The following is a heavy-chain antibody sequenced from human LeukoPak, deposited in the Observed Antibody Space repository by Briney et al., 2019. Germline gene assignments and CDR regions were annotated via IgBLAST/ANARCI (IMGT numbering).Heavy chain of an antibody. CDR3: ARGDEYYYDSSGYLN. D-gene: IGHD3-22*01. V-gene: IGHV4-34*01. J-gene: IGHJ4*02. CDR2: INHSGST. Sequence: SETLSLTCAVYGGSFSGYYWSWIRQPPGKGLEWIGEINHSGSTNYNPSLKSRVTISVDTSKNQFSLKLSSVTAADTAVYYCARGDEYYYDSSGYLNWGQGTLVTVSS. CDR1: GGSFSGYY.